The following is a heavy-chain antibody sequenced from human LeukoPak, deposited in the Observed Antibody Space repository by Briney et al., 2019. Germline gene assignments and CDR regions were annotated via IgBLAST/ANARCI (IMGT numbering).Heavy chain of an antibody. CDR3: ARSVYDSGGYYRVLDY. CDR2: IDSDGSTT. J-gene: IGHJ4*02. V-gene: IGHV3-74*01. Sequence: GGSRRLSCAASGFTFSSYWMHWVRQAPGKGLVWVSRIDSDGSTTSYADSVKGRFTISRDNAKNTLFLQMNSLRAEDTAAYYCARSVYDSGGYYRVLDYWGQGTLVTVSS. D-gene: IGHD3-22*01. CDR1: GFTFSSYW.